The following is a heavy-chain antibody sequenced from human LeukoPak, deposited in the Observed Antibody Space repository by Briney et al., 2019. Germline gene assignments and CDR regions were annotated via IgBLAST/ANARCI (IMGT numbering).Heavy chain of an antibody. CDR3: AVLSDGAYCGGDCFYLHS. V-gene: IGHV6-1*01. J-gene: IGHJ4*02. Sequence: SQTLSLTCAFSGDSVSSNSAAWNWIRQSPSRGLEWLGRTYYRSKWYNDYAVSVKSRITINPDTSKNQFSLQLNSVTPEDTAVYYCAVLSDGAYCGGDCFYLHSWGQGTLVAVSS. CDR2: TYYRSKWYN. D-gene: IGHD2-21*02. CDR1: GDSVSSNSAA.